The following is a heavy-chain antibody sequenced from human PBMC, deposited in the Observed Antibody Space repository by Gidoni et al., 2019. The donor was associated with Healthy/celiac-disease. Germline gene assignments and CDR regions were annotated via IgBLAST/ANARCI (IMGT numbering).Heavy chain of an antibody. V-gene: IGHV4-34*01. CDR1: GGSFRGSY. D-gene: IGHD3-3*01. CDR2: IKHSGST. Sequence: QVQLQQWGAGLLKPSETLSLTCAVYGGSFRGSYWRWIRQPPGKGLEWIGEIKHSGSTNYNPSLKSRVTISVDTSKNQFSRKLSSVTAAETAVYYCARGITIFGVVGRTYYYGMDVWGQGTTVTVSS. CDR3: ARGITIFGVVGRTYYYGMDV. J-gene: IGHJ6*02.